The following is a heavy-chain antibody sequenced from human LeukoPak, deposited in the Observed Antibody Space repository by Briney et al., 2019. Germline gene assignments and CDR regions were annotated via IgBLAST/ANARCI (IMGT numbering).Heavy chain of an antibody. J-gene: IGHJ4*02. CDR3: ANEIRPNDY. CDR2: ISISGDDT. CDR1: GFTFTSYS. V-gene: IGHV3-23*01. Sequence: GGSLRLSCAASGFTFTSYSMTWVRQAPGKGLEWLSAISISGDDTYCADSVKGRFTISRDNSKNTLYLQMNSLSADDTAMYYCANEIRPNDYWGQGTLVTVSS. D-gene: IGHD4-17*01.